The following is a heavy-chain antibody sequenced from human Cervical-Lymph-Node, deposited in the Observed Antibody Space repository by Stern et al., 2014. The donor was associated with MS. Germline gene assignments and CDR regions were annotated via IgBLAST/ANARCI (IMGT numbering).Heavy chain of an antibody. CDR3: ARGHDYYDSSGYSPRDGMDV. V-gene: IGHV1-18*01. D-gene: IGHD3-22*01. CDR1: GYTFTSYG. J-gene: IGHJ6*02. Sequence: QMQLVQSGAEVKKPGASVKVSCKASGYTFTSYGISWVRQAPGQGLEWMGWISAYNGNTNYAQKLQGRVTMTTDTSTSTAYMELRSLRSDDTAVYYCARGHDYYDSSGYSPRDGMDVWGQGTTVTVSS. CDR2: ISAYNGNT.